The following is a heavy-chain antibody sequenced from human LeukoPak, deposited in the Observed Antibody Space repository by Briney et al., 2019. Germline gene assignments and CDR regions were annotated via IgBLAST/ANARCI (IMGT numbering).Heavy chain of an antibody. CDR1: GGSFSGYY. D-gene: IGHD3-22*01. CDR2: INHSGNT. CDR3: ARGGAAQRGYYDSSGYYSF. Sequence: SETLSLTCAVYGGSFSGYYWSWIRQPPGKGLEWIGEINHSGNTNYNPSFKSRVTISVDTSKNQFSLKLSSVTAADTAVYYCARGGAAQRGYYDSSGYYSFWGQGTLVTVSS. V-gene: IGHV4-34*01. J-gene: IGHJ4*02.